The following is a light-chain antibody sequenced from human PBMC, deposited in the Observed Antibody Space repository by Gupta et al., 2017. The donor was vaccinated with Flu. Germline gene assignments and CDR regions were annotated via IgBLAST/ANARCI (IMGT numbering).Light chain of an antibody. Sequence: EIVLTQSPGTLSLSPGERATLSCRASQSVSSSYLAWYQQKPGQAPRLLIYGASSRATVIPDRFSGSGSGTEFTLTISRLEPEDFAVYYCQQESSSPWTFGQGTKVEIK. V-gene: IGKV3-20*01. CDR3: QQESSSPWT. J-gene: IGKJ1*01. CDR1: QSVSSSY. CDR2: GAS.